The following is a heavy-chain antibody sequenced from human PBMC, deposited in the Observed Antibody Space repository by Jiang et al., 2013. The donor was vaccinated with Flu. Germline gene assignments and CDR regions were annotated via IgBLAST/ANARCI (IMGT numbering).Heavy chain of an antibody. D-gene: IGHD1-26*01. CDR2: TSADNGNT. J-gene: IGHJ6*02. V-gene: IGHV1-18*01. Sequence: GAEVKKPGASVKVSCKAPGYIFNNIGISWVRQAPGQGLEWVGWTSADNGNTNYAQKLQGRVTMTTDTSTSTAYMELRSLRSDDTAVYYCARYSGSYYSYYYYGMDVWGQGTTVTVSS. CDR1: GYIFNNIG. CDR3: ARYSGSYYSYYYYGMDV.